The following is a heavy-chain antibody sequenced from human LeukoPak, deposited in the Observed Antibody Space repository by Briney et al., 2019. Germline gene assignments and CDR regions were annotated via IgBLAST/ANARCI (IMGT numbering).Heavy chain of an antibody. CDR1: GFNVTNKY. V-gene: IGHV3-53*01. Sequence: GGSLRLSCAVSGFNVTNKYMTWVRQPPGKGLEWVSVLYSGGTTHYRESVRGRFTISRDTSKNTLNLQLNSLRAEDTAVYFCALSPRGVVGHFDPWGQGTLVSVSS. CDR3: ALSPRGVVGHFDP. CDR2: LYSGGTT. D-gene: IGHD3-10*01. J-gene: IGHJ5*02.